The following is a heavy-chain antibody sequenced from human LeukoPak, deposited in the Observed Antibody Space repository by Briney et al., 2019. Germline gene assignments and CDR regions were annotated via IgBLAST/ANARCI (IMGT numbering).Heavy chain of an antibody. CDR3: AKGYGWEASYYYSMDV. J-gene: IGHJ6*03. V-gene: IGHV3-53*01. CDR1: GFTVSSNY. CDR2: IYSGGST. Sequence: GGSLRLSCAASGFTVSSNYMSWVRQAPGKGLEWVSVIYSGGSTYYADSVKGRFTISRDNAKNPLYLQMNSLRAEDTAVYYCAKGYGWEASYYYSMDVWGKGTTVTISS. D-gene: IGHD1-26*01.